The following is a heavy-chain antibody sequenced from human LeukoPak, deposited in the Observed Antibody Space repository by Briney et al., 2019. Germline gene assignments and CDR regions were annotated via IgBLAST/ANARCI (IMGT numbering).Heavy chain of an antibody. D-gene: IGHD6-13*01. V-gene: IGHV4-4*07. J-gene: IGHJ6*02. Sequence: PSETLSLTCTVSGGSISSYYWSWIRQPAGKGLEWIGRIYTSRSTNYNPSLKSRVTMSVDTSKNQFSLKLSSVTAADTAVYYCARGGDSSSWYYYYGMDVWGQGTTVTVSS. CDR3: ARGGDSSSWYYYYGMDV. CDR1: GGSISSYY. CDR2: IYTSRST.